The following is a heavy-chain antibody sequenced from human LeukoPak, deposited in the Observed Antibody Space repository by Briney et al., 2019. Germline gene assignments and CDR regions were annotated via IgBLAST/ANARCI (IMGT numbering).Heavy chain of an antibody. J-gene: IGHJ4*02. CDR1: GGSISSSSYY. V-gene: IGHV4-61*02. D-gene: IGHD4-17*01. CDR3: ARGDDYGDYGYFDY. CDR2: IYTSGST. Sequence: PSETLSLTCTVSGGSISSSSYYWGWIRQPAGKGLEWIGRIYTSGSTNYNPSLKSRVTISVDTSKNQFSLKLSSVTAADTAVYYCARGDDYGDYGYFDYWGQGTLVTVSS.